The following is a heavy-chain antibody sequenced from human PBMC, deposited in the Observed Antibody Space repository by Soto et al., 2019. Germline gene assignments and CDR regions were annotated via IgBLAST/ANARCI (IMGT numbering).Heavy chain of an antibody. V-gene: IGHV3-21*01. D-gene: IGHD2-2*02. CDR1: GFTFSTYS. CDR2: ISSRSDI. Sequence: PVGSLRLSCVGSGFTFSTYSINWVRQAPGKGLEWVSSISSRSDIYYADSVKGRFTISRDNAKNSVSLQMNSPRAEDTAVYYCAREYTAWPLAYGLDVWGQGTTVTVSS. J-gene: IGHJ6*02. CDR3: AREYTAWPLAYGLDV.